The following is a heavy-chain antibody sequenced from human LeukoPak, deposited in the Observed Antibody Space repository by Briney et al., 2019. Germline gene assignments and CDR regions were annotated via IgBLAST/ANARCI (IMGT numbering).Heavy chain of an antibody. CDR3: ARAGGFFSPFGY. D-gene: IGHD3-16*01. Sequence: SETLSLTCTVSGGSISSGGYYWSWIRQHPGDGLEWIGYIYYSGSTYYNPSLKSRVTISIDTSKNHFSLKLSSVTAADTAVYYCARAGGFFSPFGYWGQGTLVTVSS. J-gene: IGHJ4*02. CDR1: GGSISSGGYY. CDR2: IYYSGST. V-gene: IGHV4-31*02.